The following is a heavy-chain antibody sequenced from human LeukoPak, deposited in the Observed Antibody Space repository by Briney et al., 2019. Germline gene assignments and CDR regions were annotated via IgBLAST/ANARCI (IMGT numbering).Heavy chain of an antibody. CDR2: ISSSSSYI. D-gene: IGHD5-18*01. Sequence: PGGSLRLSCAASGFTFSSYSMNWVRQAPGKGLEWVSSISSSSSYIYYADSVKGRLTISRDNAKNSLYLQMNSLRVEDTAMYYCARAWDTAMEIDYWGQGTLVTVSS. CDR1: GFTFSSYS. V-gene: IGHV3-21*01. J-gene: IGHJ4*02. CDR3: ARAWDTAMEIDY.